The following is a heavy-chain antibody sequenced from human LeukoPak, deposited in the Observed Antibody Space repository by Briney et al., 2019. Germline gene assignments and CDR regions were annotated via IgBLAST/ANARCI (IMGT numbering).Heavy chain of an antibody. CDR1: GYTFSSYS. CDR2: ISSSSSYI. CDR3: ATVNCGGDCYSPSYFDY. D-gene: IGHD2-21*02. Sequence: GGSLRLSCAASGYTFSSYSMNGVRQAPGKGLEWVSSISSSSSYIYYADSVKGRFTISRDNAKNSLYLQMNSLRAEDTAVYYCATVNCGGDCYSPSYFDYWGQGALVTVSS. J-gene: IGHJ4*02. V-gene: IGHV3-21*01.